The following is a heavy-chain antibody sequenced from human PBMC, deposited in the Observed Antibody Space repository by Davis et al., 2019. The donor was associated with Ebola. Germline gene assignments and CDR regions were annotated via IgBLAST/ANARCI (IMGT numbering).Heavy chain of an antibody. V-gene: IGHV4-34*01. Sequence: MPSETLSLTCAVYGGSFSGYYWSWIRQPPGKGLEWIGEINHSGSTNYNPSLKSRVTISVDTSKNQFSLKLSSVTAADTAVYYCARARGSGWWARFDPWGQGTLVTVSS. D-gene: IGHD6-19*01. CDR3: ARARGSGWWARFDP. J-gene: IGHJ5*02. CDR1: GGSFSGYY. CDR2: INHSGST.